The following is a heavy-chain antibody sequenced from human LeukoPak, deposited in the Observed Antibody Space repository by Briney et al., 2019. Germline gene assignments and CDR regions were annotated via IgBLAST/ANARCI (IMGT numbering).Heavy chain of an antibody. CDR2: IYASGST. Sequence: SQTLSLTCTVSGGSISSGNYYWSWIRQPAGEGLEWIGRIYASGSTNYNPSLKSRLIISVDTSKNQFSLKLSSVTAADTAVYYCARLQRITMAGPDYWYFDLWGRGTLVTVSS. J-gene: IGHJ2*01. V-gene: IGHV4-61*02. D-gene: IGHD3-10*01. CDR3: ARLQRITMAGPDYWYFDL. CDR1: GGSISSGNYY.